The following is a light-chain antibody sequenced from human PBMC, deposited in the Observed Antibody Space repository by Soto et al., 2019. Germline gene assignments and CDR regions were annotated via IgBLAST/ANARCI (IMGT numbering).Light chain of an antibody. V-gene: IGLV3-1*01. CDR3: QAWDSSTAV. CDR1: KLGDKY. CDR2: QDS. J-gene: IGLJ2*01. Sequence: SSELTQPPSVSVSPGQTASITCSGDKLGDKYACWYQQKPGQSPVLVIYQDSKRPSGIPERFSGSNSGNTATLTISGTQGMDEADYYCQAWDSSTAVFGGGTKLTVL.